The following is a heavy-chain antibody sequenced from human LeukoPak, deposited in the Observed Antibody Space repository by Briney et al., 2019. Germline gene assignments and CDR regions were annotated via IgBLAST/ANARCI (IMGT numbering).Heavy chain of an antibody. J-gene: IGHJ6*02. D-gene: IGHD2-15*01. Sequence: PSETLSLTCAVYGGSFSGYYWSWIRQPPGKGLEWIGEINHSGSTNYNPSLKSRVTISVDTSKNQFSLKLSSVTAADTAVYYCARVQHCSGGSCYRIYYYYYGMDVWGQGTTVTVSS. CDR2: INHSGST. CDR1: GGSFSGYY. CDR3: ARVQHCSGGSCYRIYYYYYGMDV. V-gene: IGHV4-34*01.